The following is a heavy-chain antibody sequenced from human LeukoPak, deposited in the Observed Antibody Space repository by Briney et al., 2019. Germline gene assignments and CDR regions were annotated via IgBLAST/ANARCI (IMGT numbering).Heavy chain of an antibody. V-gene: IGHV3-74*01. D-gene: IGHD5-12*01. CDR2: INTDASTT. J-gene: IGHJ4*02. CDR1: GFTFSSYS. CDR3: VRDLGWLNDY. Sequence: GGSLRLSCAASGFTFSSYSMNWVRQAPGKGLMWVSRINTDASTTSNADSVKGRFTISRDNAKNTLYLQMNSLRAEDTAVYYCVRDLGWLNDYWGQGTLVTVSS.